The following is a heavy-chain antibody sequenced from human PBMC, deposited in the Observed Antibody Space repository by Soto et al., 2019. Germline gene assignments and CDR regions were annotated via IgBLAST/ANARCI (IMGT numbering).Heavy chain of an antibody. Sequence: SETLSLTCTVSGGSISSSSYYWGWIRQPPGKGLEWIGSIYYSGSTYYNPSLKSRVTISVDTSKNQFSLKLSSVTAADTAVYYCARHLGTSAWFGDYYYYYGMDVWGQGTTVTVSS. D-gene: IGHD3-10*01. J-gene: IGHJ6*02. CDR2: IYYSGST. V-gene: IGHV4-39*01. CDR3: ARHLGTSAWFGDYYYYYGMDV. CDR1: GGSISSSSYY.